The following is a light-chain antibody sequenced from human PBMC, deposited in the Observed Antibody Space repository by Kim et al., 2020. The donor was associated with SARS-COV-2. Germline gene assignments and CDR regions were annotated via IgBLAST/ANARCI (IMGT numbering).Light chain of an antibody. J-gene: IGLJ1*01. CDR1: NIGSKS. Sequence: SSELTQPPSVSVAPGKTARITCGGNNIGSKSVHWYQQKPGQAPVLVIYYDSDRPSGIPERFSGSNSGNTATLTISRVEAGDEADYYCQVWDSSSDHPGVFGTGTKVTVL. CDR3: QVWDSSSDHPGV. V-gene: IGLV3-21*04. CDR2: YDS.